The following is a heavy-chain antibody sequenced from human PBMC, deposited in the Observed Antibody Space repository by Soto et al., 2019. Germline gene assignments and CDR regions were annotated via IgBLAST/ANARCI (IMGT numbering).Heavy chain of an antibody. CDR2: TYHSGTT. CDR1: GDSINNSHW. V-gene: IGHV4-4*02. D-gene: IGHD6-13*01. CDR3: VREVNSSPARGPNWFDP. J-gene: IGHJ5*02. Sequence: QVQLQESGPGLVQPSGTLSLTCAVSGDSINNSHWWSWVRQTPGKGLEWIGETYHSGTTNYNPSLTTRVTISIDKSKNQFSLKMNSVTAADTAVYYCVREVNSSPARGPNWFDPLGQGTLVTVSS.